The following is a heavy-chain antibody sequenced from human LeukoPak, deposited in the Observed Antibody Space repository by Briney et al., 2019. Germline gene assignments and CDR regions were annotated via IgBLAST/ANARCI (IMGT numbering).Heavy chain of an antibody. V-gene: IGHV1-2*02. CDR3: ARRVTYGSSGYYHYYFDD. D-gene: IGHD3-22*01. CDR2: INPNSGGT. CDR1: GYTFTRYY. J-gene: IGHJ4*02. Sequence: ASVKVSCKASGYTFTRYYMHWVRQAPGQGREWMGWINPNSGGTNYAQKFQGRVTMTRDTSISTAYMELSRLRSDDTAGYYCARRVTYGSSGYYHYYFDDWGQGTLVTASS.